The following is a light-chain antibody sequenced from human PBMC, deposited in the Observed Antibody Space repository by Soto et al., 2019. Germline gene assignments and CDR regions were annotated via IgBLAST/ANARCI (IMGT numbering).Light chain of an antibody. CDR3: QQSDSSPRT. V-gene: IGKV1-39*01. Sequence: DIQMTQSPSSLSASVGDRVTITCRASQSIITYLNWYQQKPGKAPKLLISNASSLQSGVPSRFSGSGSERDCTRSSTSLQPDDYATYYCQQSDSSPRTLGQGTKLEIK. CDR1: QSIITY. J-gene: IGKJ2*01. CDR2: NAS.